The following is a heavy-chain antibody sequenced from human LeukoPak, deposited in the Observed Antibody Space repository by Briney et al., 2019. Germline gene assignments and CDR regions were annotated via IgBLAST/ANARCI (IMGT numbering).Heavy chain of an antibody. CDR2: IRYDGSNK. J-gene: IGHJ3*02. D-gene: IGHD3-10*01. V-gene: IGHV3-30*02. CDR1: GFTFSSRDW. Sequence: GGSLRLSCVASGFTFSSRDWMTWVRQAPGKGLEWVAFIRYDGSNKYYADSVKGRFTISRDNSKNTLYLQMNSLRAEDTAVYYCAKVGAGVRRAFDMWGQGTMVTVSS. CDR3: AKVGAGVRRAFDM.